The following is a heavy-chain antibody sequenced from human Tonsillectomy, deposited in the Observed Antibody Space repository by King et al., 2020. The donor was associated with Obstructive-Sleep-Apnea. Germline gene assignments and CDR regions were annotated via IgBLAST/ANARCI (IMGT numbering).Heavy chain of an antibody. D-gene: IGHD5-12*01. V-gene: IGHV5-51*01. CDR2: IYPGDSDT. Sequence: QLVQSGAEVKKPGESLKISCKGSGYSFTSYWIGWVRQMPGKGLEWMGIIYPGDSDTRDSPSFQGQVTISPDKSISTVFRQGSSQKASDTAMYYCALHGVRDKYSGYGFDYWGQGTLVTVSS. CDR3: ALHGVRDKYSGYGFDY. J-gene: IGHJ4*02. CDR1: GYSFTSYW.